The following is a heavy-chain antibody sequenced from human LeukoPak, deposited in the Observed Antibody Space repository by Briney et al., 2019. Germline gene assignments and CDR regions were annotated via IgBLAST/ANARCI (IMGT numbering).Heavy chain of an antibody. CDR3: AREGPRGPIASDAFDI. CDR2: IYTSGST. Sequence: SETLSLTCTVSGGSISSYYWSWIRQPAGKGLEWIGRIYTSGSTNYNPSLKSRVTMSVDTSKNQFSLKLSSVTAADTAVNYCAREGPRGPIASDAFDIWGQGTMVTVSS. J-gene: IGHJ3*02. D-gene: IGHD2-15*01. CDR1: GGSISSYY. V-gene: IGHV4-4*07.